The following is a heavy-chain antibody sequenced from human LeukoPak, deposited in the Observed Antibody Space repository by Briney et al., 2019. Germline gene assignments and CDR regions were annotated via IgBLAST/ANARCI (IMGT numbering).Heavy chain of an antibody. CDR3: ARGWDYSFDY. Sequence: SETLSLTCTVSGGSISSSSYYWGWIRQPPGKGLEWIGSIYYSGSTYYNPSLKSRVTISVDTSKNQFSLKLSSVTAADTAVYYCARGWDYSFDYWGQGTLVTVSS. J-gene: IGHJ4*02. CDR2: IYYSGST. CDR1: GGSISSSSYY. V-gene: IGHV4-39*01. D-gene: IGHD6-19*01.